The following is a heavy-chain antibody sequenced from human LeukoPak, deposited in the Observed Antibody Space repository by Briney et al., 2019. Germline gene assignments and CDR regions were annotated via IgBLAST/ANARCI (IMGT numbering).Heavy chain of an antibody. J-gene: IGHJ3*02. CDR3: AKGGRQWLFHDAFDI. CDR1: GFTFSSYA. D-gene: IGHD6-19*01. CDR2: ISGSGGST. Sequence: GGSLRLSCAASGFTFSSYAMSWVRQAPGKGLEWVSAISGSGGSTYYADSVKGRFTISRDNSKNTLYLQMNSLRAGDTAVYYCAKGGRQWLFHDAFDIWGQGTMVTVSS. V-gene: IGHV3-23*01.